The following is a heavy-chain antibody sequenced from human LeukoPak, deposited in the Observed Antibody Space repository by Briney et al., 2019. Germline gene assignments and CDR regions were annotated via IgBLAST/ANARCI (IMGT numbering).Heavy chain of an antibody. CDR2: IYYSGST. D-gene: IGHD3-16*02. V-gene: IGHV4-39*07. J-gene: IGHJ3*02. CDR3: ARVFYDYVWGSYRYTSDAFDI. CDR1: GGSISSSSYY. Sequence: SETLSLTCTVSGGSISSSSYYWGWIRQPPGKGLEWIGSIYYSGSTYYNPSLKSRVTISVDTSKNQFSLKLSSVTAADTAVYYCARVFYDYVWGSYRYTSDAFDIWGQGTMVTVSS.